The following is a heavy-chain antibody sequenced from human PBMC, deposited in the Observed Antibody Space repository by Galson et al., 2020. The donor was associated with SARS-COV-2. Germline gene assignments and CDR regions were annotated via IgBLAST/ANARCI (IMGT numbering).Heavy chain of an antibody. J-gene: IGHJ4*02. CDR3: AKVLTGGGVTFYFDH. CDR1: GFNFPDYY. V-gene: IGHV3-11*01. Sequence: GESLKISCAASGFNFPDYYMSWIRQAPGKGLEWIAYISGNGRTIFYADSLKGRFTISRDNGGNSLSLEINNVRAEDTAFYYCAKVLTGGGVTFYFDHWGQGSLVTVSS. CDR2: ISGNGRTI. D-gene: IGHD3-9*01.